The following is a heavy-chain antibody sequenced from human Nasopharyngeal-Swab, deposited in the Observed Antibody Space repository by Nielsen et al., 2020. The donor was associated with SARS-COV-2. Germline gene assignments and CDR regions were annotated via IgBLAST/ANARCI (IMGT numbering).Heavy chain of an antibody. V-gene: IGHV3-23*01. CDR3: AREDPIAVAGNLDY. D-gene: IGHD6-19*01. Sequence: GESLKISCAASGFTFSSYAMSWVRQAPGKGLEWVSAISGSGGSKYYADSVKGRFTISRDNSKNTLYLQMNSLRAEDTAVYYCAREDPIAVAGNLDYWGQGTLVTVSS. CDR1: GFTFSSYA. J-gene: IGHJ4*02. CDR2: ISGSGGSK.